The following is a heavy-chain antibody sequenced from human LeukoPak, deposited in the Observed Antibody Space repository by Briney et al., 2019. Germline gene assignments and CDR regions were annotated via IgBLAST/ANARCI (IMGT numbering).Heavy chain of an antibody. CDR3: ARGSIRPHNWFDP. J-gene: IGHJ5*02. D-gene: IGHD2-2*01. CDR2: INPNSGGT. V-gene: IGHV1-2*02. CDR1: GYTFTGHY. Sequence: GASVKVSCKASGYTFTGHYMHWVRQAPGQGLEWMGWINPNSGGTNYAQKFQGRVTMTRDTSISTAYMELSRLRSDDTAVYYCARGSIRPHNWFDPWGQGTLVTVSS.